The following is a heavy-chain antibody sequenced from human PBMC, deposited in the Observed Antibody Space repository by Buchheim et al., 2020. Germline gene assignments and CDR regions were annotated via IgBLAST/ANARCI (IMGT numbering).Heavy chain of an antibody. CDR2: IYSSGNA. CDR1: GGSIKRYY. J-gene: IGHJ4*02. Sequence: QVHLQESGPGLVKPSETLSFTCNVSGGSIKRYYWSWIRQAAGKGLELVGRIYSSGNANYSPSPRSRVTMSVETSKNQVFLRLTSVTAADTAMYFCAREVKTAIPDYWGQG. CDR3: AREVKTAIPDY. D-gene: IGHD2-21*02. V-gene: IGHV4-4*07.